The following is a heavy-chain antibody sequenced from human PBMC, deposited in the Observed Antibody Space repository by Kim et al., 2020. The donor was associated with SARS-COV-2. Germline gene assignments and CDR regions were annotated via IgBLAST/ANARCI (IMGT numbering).Heavy chain of an antibody. D-gene: IGHD2-8*02. J-gene: IGHJ5*02. V-gene: IGHV4-59*13. CDR2: IYYSGST. CDR1: GGSISSYY. CDR3: ARDEEEPGGCFDP. Sequence: SETLSLTCTVSGGSISSYYWSWIRQPPGKGLEWIGYIYYSGSTNYNPSLKSRVTISVDTSKNQFSLKLSSVTAADTAVYYCARDEEEPGGCFDPWGQGTL.